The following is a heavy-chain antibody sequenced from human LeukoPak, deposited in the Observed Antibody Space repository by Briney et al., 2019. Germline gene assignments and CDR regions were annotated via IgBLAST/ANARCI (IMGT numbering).Heavy chain of an antibody. D-gene: IGHD3-10*01. CDR1: GFTFSSYA. J-gene: IGHJ4*02. Sequence: QPGRSLRLSCAASGFTFSSYAMHWVRQAPGKGLEWVAVISYDGSNKYHADSVKGRFTISRDNAQNSLYLQMSSLRAEDTAVYYCAMVRGVIFDNWGQGTLVTVSS. V-gene: IGHV3-30*04. CDR2: ISYDGSNK. CDR3: AMVRGVIFDN.